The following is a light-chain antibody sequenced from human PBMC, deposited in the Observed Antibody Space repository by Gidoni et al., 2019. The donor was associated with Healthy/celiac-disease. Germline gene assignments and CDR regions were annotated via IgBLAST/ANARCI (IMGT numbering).Light chain of an antibody. CDR2: EVS. CDR3: SSYTSSFSVV. CDR1: SSDVGAYKY. J-gene: IGLJ2*01. V-gene: IGLV2-14*01. Sequence: QSALTQPASVSGSPGQPITISCTGTSSDVGAYKYVSWYQQLPGKAPKLMIYEVSNRPSGVSNRFSGSKSGNTASLTISGLQAEDEADYYCSSYTSSFSVVFGGGTKLTVL.